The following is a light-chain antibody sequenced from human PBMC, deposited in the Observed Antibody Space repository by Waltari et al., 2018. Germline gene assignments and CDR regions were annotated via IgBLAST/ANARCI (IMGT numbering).Light chain of an antibody. Sequence: EIVLTQSLATLSVSPGETATLSCSASQSVSSNVAWYQKNPGQAPRLLIYDASTSATSIPAKFRGSGSGTEFTLTISSLQSEDFAVYYCQQYNRWPPITFGHGTRLEIK. CDR3: QQYNRWPPIT. V-gene: IGKV3-15*01. CDR1: QSVSSN. CDR2: DAS. J-gene: IGKJ5*01.